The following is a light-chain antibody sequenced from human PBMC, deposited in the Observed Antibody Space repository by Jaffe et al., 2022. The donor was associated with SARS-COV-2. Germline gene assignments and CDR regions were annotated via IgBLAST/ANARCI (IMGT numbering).Light chain of an antibody. V-gene: IGKV1-39*01. CDR2: TAS. CDR1: QSIRSH. CDR3: QQSDTIPPT. Sequence: DIQMTQSPSSLSASVGDRVTITCRASQSIRSHFNWYQQKPGKAPKLLIYTASTLQTGVPSRFSGSGSGTDVTLTINNLQPEDFATYYCQQSDTIPPTFGGGTKVEIK. J-gene: IGKJ4*01.